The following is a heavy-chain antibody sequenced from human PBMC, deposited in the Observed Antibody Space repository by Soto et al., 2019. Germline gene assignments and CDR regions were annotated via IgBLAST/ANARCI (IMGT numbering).Heavy chain of an antibody. V-gene: IGHV3-33*01. Sequence: QVQLVESGGGVVQPGRSLRLSCAASGFTFSSYGMHWVHQAPGKGLEWVAVIWYDGSNKYYADSVKGRFTISRDNSKNTLYLQMNSLRAEDTAVYYCARDRSRSDGYNSYYFDYWGQGTLVTVSS. CDR3: ARDRSRSDGYNSYYFDY. D-gene: IGHD5-12*01. J-gene: IGHJ4*02. CDR2: IWYDGSNK. CDR1: GFTFSSYG.